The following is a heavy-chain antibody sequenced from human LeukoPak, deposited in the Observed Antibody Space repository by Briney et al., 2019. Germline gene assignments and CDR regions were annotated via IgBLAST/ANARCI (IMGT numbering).Heavy chain of an antibody. CDR2: IRYDGSNK. Sequence: GGSLRLSCAASGFTFSSFGMHWVRQAPGKGLEWVAFIRYDGSNKYYADSVKGRFTISRDNSKNTLYLQMNSPRAEDTAIYYCAKDRGDYTNWFDPWGQGTLVTVSS. D-gene: IGHD4-17*01. V-gene: IGHV3-30*02. J-gene: IGHJ5*02. CDR1: GFTFSSFG. CDR3: AKDRGDYTNWFDP.